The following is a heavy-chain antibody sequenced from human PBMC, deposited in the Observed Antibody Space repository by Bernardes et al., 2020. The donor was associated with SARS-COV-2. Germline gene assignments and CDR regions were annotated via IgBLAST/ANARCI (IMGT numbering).Heavy chain of an antibody. CDR2: ISGSGGST. J-gene: IGHJ6*02. CDR3: AKCVQGSYAMDV. CDR1: GFTFSSYS. Sequence: GSLRLSCAASGFTFSSYSMNWVRQAPGKGLEWLSGISGSGGSTYYADSVKGRFTVSRNNSKDTLYLEMNSLKAEDTAIYYCAKCVQGSYAMDVWGQGTTVTVS. D-gene: IGHD1-1*01. V-gene: IGHV3-23*01.